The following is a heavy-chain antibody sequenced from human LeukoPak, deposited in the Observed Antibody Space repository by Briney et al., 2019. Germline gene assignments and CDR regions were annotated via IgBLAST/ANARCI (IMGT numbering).Heavy chain of an antibody. D-gene: IGHD2-8*01. CDR2: VYYSGST. CDR3: ASLSNGAENWFDP. CDR1: GGSISSYY. Sequence: SETLSLTCTVSGGSISSYYWSWIRQPPGRGLEWIGYVYYSGSTNYNPSLKSRVTISVDTSKNQFSLKLSSVTAADTAVYYCASLSNGAENWFDPWGQGTLVTVSS. V-gene: IGHV4-59*01. J-gene: IGHJ5*02.